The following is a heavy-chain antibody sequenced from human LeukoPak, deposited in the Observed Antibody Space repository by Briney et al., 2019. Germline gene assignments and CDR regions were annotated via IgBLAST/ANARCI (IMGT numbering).Heavy chain of an antibody. D-gene: IGHD6-19*01. CDR1: GFTFRSHA. Sequence: GGSLRLSCVGSGFTFRSHAMSWVRQAPEKGLEFVSGIYENGGTTYYADSVKGRFSISRDNSKNTLYLQMDSLRGEDTAVYYCAKGLGYSSVFDYWGQGTLVTVSS. CDR3: AKGLGYSSVFDY. J-gene: IGHJ4*02. CDR2: IYENGGTT. V-gene: IGHV3-23*01.